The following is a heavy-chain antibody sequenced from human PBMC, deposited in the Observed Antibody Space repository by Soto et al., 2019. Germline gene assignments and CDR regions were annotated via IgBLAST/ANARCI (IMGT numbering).Heavy chain of an antibody. V-gene: IGHV4-34*01. Sequence: QVQLQQWGAGLLKPSETLSLTCAVYGGSFSGYYWSWIRQPPGKGLEWIGEINHSGSTNYNPSLKSRVTISVDTSKNQFSLKLSSVTAADTAVYYCARGRSCIAVAGTRCYFDYWGQGTLVTVSS. CDR3: ARGRSCIAVAGTRCYFDY. D-gene: IGHD6-19*01. J-gene: IGHJ4*02. CDR1: GGSFSGYY. CDR2: INHSGST.